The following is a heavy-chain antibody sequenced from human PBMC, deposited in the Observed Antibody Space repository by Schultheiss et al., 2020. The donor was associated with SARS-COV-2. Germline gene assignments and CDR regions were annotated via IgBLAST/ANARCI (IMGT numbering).Heavy chain of an antibody. V-gene: IGHV4-39*01. CDR1: GGSISSSSYY. J-gene: IGHJ5*02. CDR3: ASPAGCSSTSCYYKADNWFDP. D-gene: IGHD2-2*01. Sequence: SETLSLTCTVSGGSISSSSYYWGWIRQPPGKGLEWIGSIYYSGSTYYNPSLKSRVTISVDTSKNQFSLKLSSVTAADTAVYYCASPAGCSSTSCYYKADNWFDPWGQGTLVTVAS. CDR2: IYYSGST.